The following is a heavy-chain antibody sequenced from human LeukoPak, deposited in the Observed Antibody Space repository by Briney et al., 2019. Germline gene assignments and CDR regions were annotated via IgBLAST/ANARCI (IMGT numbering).Heavy chain of an antibody. CDR3: ARDVVVSPPSPDY. J-gene: IGHJ4*02. V-gene: IGHV3-30-3*01. CDR2: ISYDGSNK. D-gene: IGHD3-22*01. CDR1: GFTFSSYA. Sequence: GRSLRLSCAASGFTFSSYAMHWVRQAPGKGLEWVAVISYDGSNKYYADSVKGRFTISRDNSKNTLYLQMNSLRAEDTAVYYCARDVVVSPPSPDYWGQGTLVTVSS.